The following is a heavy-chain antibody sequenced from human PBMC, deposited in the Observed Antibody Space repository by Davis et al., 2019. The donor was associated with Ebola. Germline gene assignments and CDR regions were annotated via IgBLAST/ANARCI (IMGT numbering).Heavy chain of an antibody. Sequence: ASVKVSCKAFGYTFTGYYMHWVRQAPGQGLEWTGWINPNSGGTNYAQKFQGRVTMTRDTSISTVYMELSSLGSDDTAVYYCASEGGADYGNIKGDGFDPWGQGTLVTVSS. V-gene: IGHV1-2*02. CDR3: ASEGGADYGNIKGDGFDP. CDR1: GYTFTGYY. D-gene: IGHD4-11*01. J-gene: IGHJ5*02. CDR2: INPNSGGT.